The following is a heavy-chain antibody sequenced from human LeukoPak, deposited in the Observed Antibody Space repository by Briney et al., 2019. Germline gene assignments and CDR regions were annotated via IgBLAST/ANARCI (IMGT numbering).Heavy chain of an antibody. V-gene: IGHV3-74*01. J-gene: IGHJ4*02. CDR3: VSFYETY. CDR1: GNYW. Sequence: GGSLRLSCEASGNYWMHWVRQAPGKGLVWVSHINSDGSWTSYADSVKGRFTISKDNAKNTVYLQMNSLRAEDTAVYYCVSFYETYWGRGTLVTVSS. CDR2: INSDGSWT. D-gene: IGHD2/OR15-2a*01.